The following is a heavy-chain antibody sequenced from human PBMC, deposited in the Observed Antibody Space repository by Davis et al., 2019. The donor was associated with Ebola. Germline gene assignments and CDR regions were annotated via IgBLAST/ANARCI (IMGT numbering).Heavy chain of an antibody. J-gene: IGHJ5*02. Sequence: SCKASGGTFSTYAISWVRQAPGKGLEWVSAISGSGGSTYYADSMKGRFTISRDNAKNSLYLQMNSLRAEDTAVYYCARDFLDSGYDLNWFDPWGQGTLVTVSS. D-gene: IGHD5-12*01. CDR2: ISGSGGST. V-gene: IGHV3-23*01. CDR1: GGTFSTYA. CDR3: ARDFLDSGYDLNWFDP.